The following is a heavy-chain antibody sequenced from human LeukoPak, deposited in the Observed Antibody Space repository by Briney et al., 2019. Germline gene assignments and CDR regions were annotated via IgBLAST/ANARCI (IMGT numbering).Heavy chain of an antibody. D-gene: IGHD3-3*01. CDR3: ARGHTRVLRFLNWLPRAEYFYH. J-gene: IGHJ1*01. CDR2: INPSGGRT. Sequence: GASVKVSCKASGYTLTTYHVHWVRQAPGQGLEWMGIINPSGGRTTYAQKFQGRVTMTRDTSTSTVYMELTDLTSEDTAVYFCARGHTRVLRFLNWLPRAEYFYHWARAPWSPSPQ. V-gene: IGHV1-46*01. CDR1: GYTLTTYH.